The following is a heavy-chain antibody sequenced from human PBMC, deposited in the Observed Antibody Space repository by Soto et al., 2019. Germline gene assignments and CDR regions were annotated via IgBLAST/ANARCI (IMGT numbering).Heavy chain of an antibody. V-gene: IGHV1-2*02. CDR2: INPKTAAT. J-gene: IGHJ6*02. CDR3: ARIKWGLNYYNGMDV. CDR1: GYSFSDYF. D-gene: IGHD1-26*01. Sequence: ASVKVSCKPSGYSFSDYFIQCVRQAPLQGLEWVAWINPKTAATNYAKKFQGRVSLTWDTSSTTAYMELTRLRPDDTAVYYCARIKWGLNYYNGMDVWGQGTTVTVSS.